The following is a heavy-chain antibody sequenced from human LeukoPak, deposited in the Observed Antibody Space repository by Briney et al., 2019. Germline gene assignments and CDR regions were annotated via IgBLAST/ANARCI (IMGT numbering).Heavy chain of an antibody. D-gene: IGHD2-15*01. CDR3: ARRRSKGLAAAPLDY. CDR2: IFYSGGT. CDR1: GGSISTFY. Sequence: SETLSLTCTVSGGSISTFYWSWIRQPPGKGLEWIGYIFYSGGTNYNPSLKSRLTISVDTSTNQFSLKLNSVTAADTAVYYCARRRSKGLAAAPLDYWGLGTLVTVSS. V-gene: IGHV4-59*08. J-gene: IGHJ4*02.